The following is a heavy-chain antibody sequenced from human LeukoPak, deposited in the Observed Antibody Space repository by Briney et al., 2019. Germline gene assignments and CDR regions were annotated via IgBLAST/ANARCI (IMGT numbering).Heavy chain of an antibody. V-gene: IGHV3-23*01. CDR2: ISGSGGST. J-gene: IGHJ4*02. CDR3: AKDRNIEYCSGTSCLGPFDY. D-gene: IGHD2-2*01. CDR1: GCTFSSYA. Sequence: GGSLRLSCAASGCTFSSYAMSWVRQAPGKGLEWVSGISGSGGSTYYADSVKGRFTISRDNSKNTLYLQMNSLRAEDTAVYYCAKDRNIEYCSGTSCLGPFDYWGQGTLVTVSS.